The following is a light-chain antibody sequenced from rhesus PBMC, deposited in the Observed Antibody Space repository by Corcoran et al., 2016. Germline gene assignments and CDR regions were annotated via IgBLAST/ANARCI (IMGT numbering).Light chain of an antibody. Sequence: DIQMTQSPSSLSASVGDRVTITCRASQGIASWLAWYQQRPGKAPKLLIYKAARLQIGVPSRVSGSSSVPDFTLPISILQPEDFAPFSCQQFSSAPPWTFGQGTKVEIK. CDR2: KAA. V-gene: IGKV1-21*01. J-gene: IGKJ1*01. CDR1: QGIASW. CDR3: QQFSSAPPWT.